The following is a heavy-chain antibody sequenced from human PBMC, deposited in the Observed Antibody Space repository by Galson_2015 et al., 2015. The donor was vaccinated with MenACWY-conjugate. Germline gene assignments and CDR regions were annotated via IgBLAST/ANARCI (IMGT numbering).Heavy chain of an antibody. D-gene: IGHD6-19*01. CDR2: IWYDGSNK. J-gene: IGHJ3*02. CDR3: ARTGGAVAGTGINVDAFDI. Sequence: SLRLSCAASGFTFSSYGMHWVRQAPGKGLEWVAVIWYDGSNKYYADSVKGRFTISRDNSKNTLYLQMNSLRAEDTAVYYCARTGGAVAGTGINVDAFDIWGQGTMVTVSS. V-gene: IGHV3-33*01. CDR1: GFTFSSYG.